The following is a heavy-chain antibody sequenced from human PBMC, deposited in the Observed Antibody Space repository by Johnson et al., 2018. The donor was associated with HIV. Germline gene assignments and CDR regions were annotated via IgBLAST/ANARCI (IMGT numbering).Heavy chain of an antibody. D-gene: IGHD5-12*01. V-gene: IGHV3-33*08. J-gene: IGHJ3*02. CDR1: GFTFSSYA. Sequence: VQLVESGGGVVQPGRSLRLSCAASGFTFSSYAMHWVRQAPGKGLEWVAFIRYDGSNKYYADSAKGRFNISRANSKNTLYLQMNSRRAEDTAVYYCASQVRGLRLGVDAFDIWGQGTLVTVSS. CDR2: IRYDGSNK. CDR3: ASQVRGLRLGVDAFDI.